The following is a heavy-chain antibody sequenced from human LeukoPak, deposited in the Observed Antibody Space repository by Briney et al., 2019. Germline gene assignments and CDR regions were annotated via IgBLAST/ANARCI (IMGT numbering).Heavy chain of an antibody. CDR2: INSDGSST. J-gene: IGHJ4*02. V-gene: IGHV3-74*01. CDR1: GFTFSSYW. D-gene: IGHD3-3*01. CDR3: ARELRFLEWSSRGFDY. Sequence: GGSLRLSCAASGFTFSSYWMPWVRQAPGKGLVWVSRINSDGSSTSYADSVKGRFTISRDNAKNTLYLQMNSLRAEDTAVYYCARELRFLEWSSRGFDYWGQGTLVTVSS.